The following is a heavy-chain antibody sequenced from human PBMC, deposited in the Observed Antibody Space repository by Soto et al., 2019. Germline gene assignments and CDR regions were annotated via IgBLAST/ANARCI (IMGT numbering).Heavy chain of an antibody. D-gene: IGHD2-15*01. Sequence: GGSLRLSCAASGFTVSSNYLSWVRQSPGKGLEWVSLIYSGGYTYYADPVKGRFNNSRDNSRNTVDLQMNSLRTEATVVYYCARGICSGGSCYSDYWGQGTLVTVSS. V-gene: IGHV3-66*01. CDR1: GFTVSSNY. CDR2: IYSGGYT. CDR3: ARGICSGGSCYSDY. J-gene: IGHJ4*02.